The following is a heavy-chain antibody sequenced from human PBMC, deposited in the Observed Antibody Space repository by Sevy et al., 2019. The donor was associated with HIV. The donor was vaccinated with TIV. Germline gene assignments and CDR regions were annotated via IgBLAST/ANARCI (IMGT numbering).Heavy chain of an antibody. V-gene: IGHV3-23*01. Sequence: LSLTCAASGFTFSSYAMSWVRQAPGKGLEWVSAISGSGGSTYYADSVKGRFTISRDNSKNTLYLQMNSLRAEDTAVYYCAKDKGLRGRSGYDEHDAFDIWGQGTMVTVSS. J-gene: IGHJ3*02. CDR1: GFTFSSYA. CDR3: AKDKGLRGRSGYDEHDAFDI. CDR2: ISGSGGST. D-gene: IGHD5-12*01.